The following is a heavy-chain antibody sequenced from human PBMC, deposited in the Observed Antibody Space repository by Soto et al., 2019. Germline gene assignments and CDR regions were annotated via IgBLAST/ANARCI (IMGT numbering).Heavy chain of an antibody. D-gene: IGHD1-26*01. V-gene: IGHV1-18*01. Sequence: QVQLVQSGAEVKKPGASVKVSCKASGYTFTSYGISWVRQAPGQGLEWMGWISAYNGNTNYAQKLQGRVTMTTDTSTSTAYMELRSLRSDDTAVYYWARDGWSVGATIWHAFYYCGQGTMVTFSS. CDR1: GYTFTSYG. J-gene: IGHJ4*02. CDR2: ISAYNGNT. CDR3: ARDGWSVGATIWHAFYY.